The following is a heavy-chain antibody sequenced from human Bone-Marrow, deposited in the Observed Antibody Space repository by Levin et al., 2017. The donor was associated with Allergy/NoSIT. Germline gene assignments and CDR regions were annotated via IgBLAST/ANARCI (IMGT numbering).Heavy chain of an antibody. CDR3: AREPAYGDYTAFFDY. CDR2: VYSGGYT. CDR1: GFSVSRHY. V-gene: IGHV3-53*01. D-gene: IGHD4-17*01. Sequence: PGESLKISCVDSGFSVSRHYLNWVRQAPGKGLEWVSVVYSGGYTYYADSVKGRFTVSRDYSKNTLYLQMNSLRAEDTAVYYCAREPAYGDYTAFFDYWGQGTLVTVAS. J-gene: IGHJ4*02.